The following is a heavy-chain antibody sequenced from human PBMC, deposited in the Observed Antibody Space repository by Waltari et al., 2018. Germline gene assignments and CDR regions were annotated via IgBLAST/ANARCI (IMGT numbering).Heavy chain of an antibody. CDR2: IYYSGST. J-gene: IGHJ6*03. Sequence: QVQLQESGPGLVKPSETLSLTCTVSGGSISSYYWSWIRQPPGKGLEWIGYIYYSGSTNYNPALKSRVTISVDTSKNQFSLKLSSVTAADTAVYYCARVATLDVPAATPKPPRYYYYYMDVWGKGTTVTISS. D-gene: IGHD2-2*01. CDR3: ARVATLDVPAATPKPPRYYYYYMDV. V-gene: IGHV4-59*01. CDR1: GGSISSYY.